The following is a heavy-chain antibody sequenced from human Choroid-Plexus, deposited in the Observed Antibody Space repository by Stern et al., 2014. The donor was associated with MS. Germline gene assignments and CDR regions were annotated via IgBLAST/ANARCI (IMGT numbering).Heavy chain of an antibody. CDR2: VSYDGSNK. Sequence: VQLVESGGGGVQPGRPLRLSCVVSGFTFGSCAMHWVRQAPGKGLEWVAGVSYDGSNKYYADSVKGRFTISRDNSQNTLYMQMSSLRPEDTAVYYCAKDRQYLTYFFDHWGQGSLVTVSS. CDR3: AKDRQYLTYFFDH. J-gene: IGHJ5*02. CDR1: GFTFGSCA. D-gene: IGHD2/OR15-2a*01. V-gene: IGHV3-30*18.